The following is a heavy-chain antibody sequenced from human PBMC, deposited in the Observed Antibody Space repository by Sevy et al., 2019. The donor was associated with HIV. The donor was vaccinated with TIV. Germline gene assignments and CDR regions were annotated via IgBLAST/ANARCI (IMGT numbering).Heavy chain of an antibody. J-gene: IGHJ4*02. V-gene: IGHV3-11*01. Sequence: GGSLRLSCAASVFTFSDYYMSWIRQAPGKGLEWVSYISSSGSTIYYADSVKGRFTISRDNAKNSLYLQMNSLRAEDTAVYYCARESWFGELAPDYWGQGTLVTVSS. CDR1: VFTFSDYY. CDR2: ISSSGSTI. D-gene: IGHD3-10*01. CDR3: ARESWFGELAPDY.